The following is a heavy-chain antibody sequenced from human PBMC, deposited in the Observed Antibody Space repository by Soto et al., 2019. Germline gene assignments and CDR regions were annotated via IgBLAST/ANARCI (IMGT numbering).Heavy chain of an antibody. CDR1: GFTFRGDA. CDR2: ISTTSTYI. V-gene: IGHV3-21*01. CDR3: TRDYVMDV. J-gene: IGHJ6*02. Sequence: ESGGGLVKPGGSLRLSCAASGFTFRGDAMNWVRQSPGKGLEWVSSISTTSTYIYYADSVKGRFTISRDNANNSLHLQMNDLRAEDTAVYYCTRDYVMDVWGQGTTVTVSS. D-gene: IGHD3-10*02.